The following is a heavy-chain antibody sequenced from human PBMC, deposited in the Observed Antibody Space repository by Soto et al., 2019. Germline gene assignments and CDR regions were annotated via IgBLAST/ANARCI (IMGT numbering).Heavy chain of an antibody. J-gene: IGHJ4*02. CDR2: ISSSSSYI. V-gene: IGHV3-21*01. CDR1: GFTFSSYT. CDR3: SRGYSSGDY. D-gene: IGHD6-19*01. Sequence: EVQLLESGGGLVKPGGSLRLSCAASGFTFSSYTMNWVRQATGKGLEWVSSISSSSSYIYYADSVKCRFTISRDNAKNALYLQMNSLRAEDKDVYYCSRGYSSGDYWGQGTLVTVSS.